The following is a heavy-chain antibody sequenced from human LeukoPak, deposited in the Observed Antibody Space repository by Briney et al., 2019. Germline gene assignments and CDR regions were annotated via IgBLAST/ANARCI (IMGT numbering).Heavy chain of an antibody. CDR2: IKSQTDGGTI. CDR1: GFTFRNAW. V-gene: IGHV3-15*01. CDR3: ATAAGIAAPGTKGLDY. D-gene: IGHD6-13*01. J-gene: IGHJ4*02. Sequence: GGSLRLSCAASGFTFRNAWMSWVRQAPGKGLEWIGRIKSQTDGGTIAYAAPVKGRFTISRDDSKNTLDLQMNSLKTEDTAVYHCATAAGIAAPGTKGLDYWGQGTLVTVSS.